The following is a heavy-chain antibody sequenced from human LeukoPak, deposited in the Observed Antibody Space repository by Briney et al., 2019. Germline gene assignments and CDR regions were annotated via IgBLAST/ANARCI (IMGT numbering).Heavy chain of an antibody. V-gene: IGHV3-53*04. CDR2: IYSGGST. J-gene: IGHJ4*02. CDR1: GFTVSINY. Sequence: GGSLRLSCAASGFTVSINYMSWVRQAPGKGLEWISVIYSGGSTYYADSVKGRFTISRHNSKNTLYLQMNSLRAEDTAVYYCARDQQTGSAAGHFDYWGQGTLVTVST. D-gene: IGHD6-13*01. CDR3: ARDQQTGSAAGHFDY.